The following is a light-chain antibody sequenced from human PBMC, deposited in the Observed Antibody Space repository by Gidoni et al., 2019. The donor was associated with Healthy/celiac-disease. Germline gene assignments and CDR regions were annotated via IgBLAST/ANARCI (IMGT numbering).Light chain of an antibody. V-gene: IGKV1-9*01. CDR1: QGIISY. CDR2: ASS. J-gene: IGKJ4*01. Sequence: DIQLTQSQSFLSASVGDRVTITCRGSQGIISYLDWYQHKPGQAPKLLIYASSTLQSGVPSPFSFSGSGTEFTLTISSLQPEDFATYYCQQLNSYPLLTFGEGTKVEIK. CDR3: QQLNSYPLLT.